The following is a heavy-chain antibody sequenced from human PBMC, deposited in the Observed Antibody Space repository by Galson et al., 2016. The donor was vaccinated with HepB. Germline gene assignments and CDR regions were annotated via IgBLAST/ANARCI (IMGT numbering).Heavy chain of an antibody. CDR3: VRSEEANHYNYGGYVYYGLDV. J-gene: IGHJ6*02. CDR1: GFDFGDYY. Sequence: SLRLSCAASGFDFGDYYMAWIRQAPGKGLEWVSYISHLAGTITYADSVMGRFTTSRDNDRTSLLLQMDRLRVDDSAVYYCVRSEEANHYNYGGYVYYGLDVRGQGTQVSVSS. V-gene: IGHV3-11*01. D-gene: IGHD3-16*01. CDR2: ISHLAGTI.